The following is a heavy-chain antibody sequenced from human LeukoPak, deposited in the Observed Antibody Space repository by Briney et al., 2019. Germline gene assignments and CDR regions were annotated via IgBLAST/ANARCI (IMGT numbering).Heavy chain of an antibody. CDR3: ARGRALEWLPIRNNWFDP. CDR1: GGSIRSSYYY. D-gene: IGHD3-3*01. Sequence: SETLSLTCTVSGGSIRSSYYYWGWIRQPPGKGLEWIGSIYDSGSTYYNPSLKSRVTISVDTSKNQFSLKLSSVTAADTAVYYCARGRALEWLPIRNNWFDPWGQGTLVTVSS. CDR2: IYDSGST. J-gene: IGHJ5*02. V-gene: IGHV4-39*01.